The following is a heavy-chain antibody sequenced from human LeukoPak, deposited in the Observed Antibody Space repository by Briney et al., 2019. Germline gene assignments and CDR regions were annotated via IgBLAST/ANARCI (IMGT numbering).Heavy chain of an antibody. CDR1: GYTFTSYG. CDR2: IIPIFGTA. CDR3: AREEGEIFGVVIIGDDAFDI. J-gene: IGHJ3*02. V-gene: IGHV1-69*05. Sequence: ASVKVSCKASGYTFTSYGISWVRQAPGQGLEWMGGIIPIFGTANYAQKFQGRVTITTDESTSTAYMELSSLRSEDTAVYYCAREEGEIFGVVIIGDDAFDIWGQGTMVTVSS. D-gene: IGHD3-3*01.